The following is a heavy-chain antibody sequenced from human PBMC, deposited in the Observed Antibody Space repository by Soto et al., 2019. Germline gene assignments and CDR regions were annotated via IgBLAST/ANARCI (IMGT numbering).Heavy chain of an antibody. D-gene: IGHD2-2*01. CDR1: GYTFTSYG. CDR2: ISDYNGNT. Sequence: GASVKVSCKASGYTFTSYGISWVRQAPGQGLEWMGWISDYNGNTNYAQKLQGRVTMTTDTSTSTAYMELRSLRSDDTTVYYCARAMGYCISTSCYEFDYWGQGTLVTVSS. CDR3: ARAMGYCISTSCYEFDY. J-gene: IGHJ4*02. V-gene: IGHV1-18*01.